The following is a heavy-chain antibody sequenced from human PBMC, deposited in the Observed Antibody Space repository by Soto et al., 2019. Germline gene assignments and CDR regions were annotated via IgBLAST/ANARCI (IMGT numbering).Heavy chain of an antibody. D-gene: IGHD2-21*02. Sequence: QVQLVQSGAEVKKPGSSVKVSCKASGGTFSSYAISWVRQAPGQGLEWMGGIIPIFGTANYAQKFQGRVTITAEESTSTAYMELSSLRSEDTAVYYCARSTPRGYCGGDCYFDYWGQGTLVTVSS. CDR1: GGTFSSYA. CDR3: ARSTPRGYCGGDCYFDY. J-gene: IGHJ4*02. V-gene: IGHV1-69*01. CDR2: IIPIFGTA.